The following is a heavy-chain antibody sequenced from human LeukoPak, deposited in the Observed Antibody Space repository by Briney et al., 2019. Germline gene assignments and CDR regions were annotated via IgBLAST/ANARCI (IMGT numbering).Heavy chain of an antibody. CDR3: AKHPLGYYYDSSGYYDY. D-gene: IGHD3-22*01. Sequence: PGGSLRLSCAASGFTFSSYAMSWVRQAPGKGLEWVSAISGSGGSTYYADSVKGRFTISRDNSKNTLYLQMNSLRAEDTAVYYCAKHPLGYYYDSSGYYDYWGQGTLVTVSS. V-gene: IGHV3-23*01. CDR2: ISGSGGST. CDR1: GFTFSSYA. J-gene: IGHJ4*02.